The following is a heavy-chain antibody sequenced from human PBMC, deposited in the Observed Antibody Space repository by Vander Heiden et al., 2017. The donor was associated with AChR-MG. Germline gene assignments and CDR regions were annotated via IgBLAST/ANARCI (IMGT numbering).Heavy chain of an antibody. D-gene: IGHD4-17*01. CDR2: IFSNDEK. CDR1: ASSLSNARMG. CDR3: ARILYGGTYYYYYYMDV. Sequence: QVILKESGPVLVKPTETLTLTCTVSASSLSNARMGVSWIRQPPGKALEWLAHIFSNDEKSYSTSLKSRLTISKDTSKSQVVLTMTNMDPVDTATYYCARILYGGTYYYYYYMDVWGKGTTVTVSS. J-gene: IGHJ6*03. V-gene: IGHV2-26*01.